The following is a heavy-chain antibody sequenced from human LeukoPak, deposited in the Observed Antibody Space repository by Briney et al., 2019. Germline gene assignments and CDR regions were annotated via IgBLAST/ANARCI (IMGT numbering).Heavy chain of an antibody. D-gene: IGHD6-19*01. CDR1: GVTFGSYT. Sequence: GGSLRLPRAASGVTFGSYTMYGVRQAPGEGLEWVSGFSGSGGSTFYADSVKGRFTVSRDNSENTVYLKMNSLRDDDTAVYYCAKTTAWYSSGQYSGWPVDYWGQGTLVIVFS. CDR3: AKTTAWYSSGQYSGWPVDY. CDR2: FSGSGGST. J-gene: IGHJ4*02. V-gene: IGHV3-23*01.